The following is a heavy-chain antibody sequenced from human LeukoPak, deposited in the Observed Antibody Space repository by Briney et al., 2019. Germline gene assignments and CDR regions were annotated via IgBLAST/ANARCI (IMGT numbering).Heavy chain of an antibody. V-gene: IGHV1-18*01. Sequence: ASVKVSCKASVYTFTSYGISWVRQAPGQGLEWMGWISAYNGNTNYAQTLQGRVTMTTDTSTSTAYLELRSLRSDDTAVYYCARGWLVFDLDYWGQGTLVTVSS. CDR2: ISAYNGNT. J-gene: IGHJ4*02. D-gene: IGHD6-19*01. CDR1: VYTFTSYG. CDR3: ARGWLVFDLDY.